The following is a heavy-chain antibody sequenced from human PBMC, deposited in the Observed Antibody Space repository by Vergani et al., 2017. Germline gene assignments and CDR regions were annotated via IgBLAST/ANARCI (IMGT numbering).Heavy chain of an antibody. V-gene: IGHV1-18*01. CDR2: ISTYNGIT. J-gene: IGHJ4*02. Sequence: QVQLVQSGAEVKKPGASVKVSCKASGYTFTSYGISWVRQAPGQGLEWMGWISTYNGITNYAQNLQGRVTMTTDTSTSTAYMALRSLRSDDTAVYYCARSHRPFYDSSGYYRVFDYWGQGTLVTVSA. CDR3: ARSHRPFYDSSGYYRVFDY. D-gene: IGHD3-22*01. CDR1: GYTFTSYG.